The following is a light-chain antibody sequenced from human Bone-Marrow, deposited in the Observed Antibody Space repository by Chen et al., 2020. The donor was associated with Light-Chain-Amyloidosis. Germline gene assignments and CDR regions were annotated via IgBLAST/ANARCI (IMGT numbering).Light chain of an antibody. V-gene: IGKV1-5*03. CDR1: QSINSW. CDR3: QQYYSYPYS. J-gene: IGKJ2*03. Sequence: DIQMTQSPSSLAASLGDRVTITCRASQSINSWLAWYQQKPGKAPKLLMYKASTLESGVPSSFSGSGSGTEFTLTISSLQADDLATYYCQQYYSYPYSFGQGTKLEIK. CDR2: KAS.